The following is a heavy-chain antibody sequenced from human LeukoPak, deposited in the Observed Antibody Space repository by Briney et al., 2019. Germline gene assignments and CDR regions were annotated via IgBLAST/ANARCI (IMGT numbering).Heavy chain of an antibody. CDR2: IRYDGSNK. CDR1: GFTFSSYE. J-gene: IGHJ4*02. D-gene: IGHD3-10*01. CDR3: ARGLPSLYYYGSGRSFDY. V-gene: IGHV3-30*02. Sequence: GGSLRLSCAASGFTFSSYEMNWVRQAPGKGLEWVAFIRYDGSNKYYADSVKGRFTISRDNSKNTLYLQMNSLRAEDTAVYYCARGLPSLYYYGSGRSFDYWGQGTLVTVSS.